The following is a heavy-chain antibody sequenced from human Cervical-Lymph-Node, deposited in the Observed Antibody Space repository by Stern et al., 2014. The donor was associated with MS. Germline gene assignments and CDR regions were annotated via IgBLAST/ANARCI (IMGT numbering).Heavy chain of an antibody. V-gene: IGHV1-69*01. CDR2: ITPIFGTA. CDR3: AREERSSGYSRCLND. D-gene: IGHD3-22*01. CDR1: GGTLNFYA. Sequence: QMQLVQSGAEVKKPGSSVRVSCKASGGTLNFYAISWVRQAPGEGLEWMGGITPIFGTANYAQKFQGRVSITADESTNTAYLELNSLRSEDTAVYYCAREERSSGYSRCLNDWGQGTLVTVYS. J-gene: IGHJ4*02.